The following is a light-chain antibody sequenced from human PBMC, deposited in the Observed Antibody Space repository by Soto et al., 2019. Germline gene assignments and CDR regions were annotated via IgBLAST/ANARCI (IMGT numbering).Light chain of an antibody. CDR2: GVS. V-gene: IGKV3-20*01. CDR1: QSVNSNY. J-gene: IGKJ3*01. Sequence: EIVMTQSPATLSVSPGERATLSCRASQSVNSNYLAWHQQKPGLAPRLLIYGVSSRATGIPDRFSGSGSGTDFTLTISRLEPEDFAVYYCQQYGNSGVTFGPGTKVDIK. CDR3: QQYGNSGVT.